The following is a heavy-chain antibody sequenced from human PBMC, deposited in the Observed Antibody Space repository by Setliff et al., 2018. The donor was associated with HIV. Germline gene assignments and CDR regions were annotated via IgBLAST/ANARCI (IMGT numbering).Heavy chain of an antibody. Sequence: ASVKVSCKASGYIFTGSYIHWVRQAPGQGLEWMGWINPNSGGANYAEKFQGRVTMTRDTSISTAYMDLRRLRYDDTAVYYCARGEDYYMDAWGKGTTVTVSS. J-gene: IGHJ6*03. CDR2: INPNSGGA. V-gene: IGHV1-2*02. CDR1: GYIFTGSY. CDR3: ARGEDYYMDA.